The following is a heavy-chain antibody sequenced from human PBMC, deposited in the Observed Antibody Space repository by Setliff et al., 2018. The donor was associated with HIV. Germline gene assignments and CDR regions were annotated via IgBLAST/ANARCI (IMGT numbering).Heavy chain of an antibody. CDR2: IYARGGT. Sequence: SETLSLTCTVSAVSIGGYYWSWIRQPAGKGLEWIGRIYARGGTNYNPSLESRVTMSVDTSMNQFSLKLTSVTAADTAVYYCVGDETTVTFDYWGQGTLVTVSS. CDR1: AVSIGGYY. V-gene: IGHV4-4*07. D-gene: IGHD4-17*01. J-gene: IGHJ4*02. CDR3: VGDETTVTFDY.